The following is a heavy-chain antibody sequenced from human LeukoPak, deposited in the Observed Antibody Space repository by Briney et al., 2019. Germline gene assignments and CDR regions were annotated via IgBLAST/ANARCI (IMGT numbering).Heavy chain of an antibody. D-gene: IGHD6-19*01. V-gene: IGHV4-38-2*02. Sequence: SETLSLTCTVSGYSISSGYYWGWIRQPPGKGLEWIGSICHSGSTYYNPSLKSRVTISVDTSKNQFSLKLSSVTAADTAVYYCARVSRYSSGWYSDYYYYMDVWGKGTTVTVSS. CDR3: ARVSRYSSGWYSDYYYYMDV. J-gene: IGHJ6*03. CDR1: GYSISSGYY. CDR2: ICHSGST.